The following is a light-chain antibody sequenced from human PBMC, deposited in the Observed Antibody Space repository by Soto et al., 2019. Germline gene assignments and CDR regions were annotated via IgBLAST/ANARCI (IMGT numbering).Light chain of an antibody. Sequence: EIVMTQSPDTLSVSPCERAPLTARAGQGVTTNFAWYQQKSGQSPRLLIYDVSIRATGVPARFSATGSETDFTLTISGLQSGDSAVYFCQQYNNWPFSFGQGTRLEI. CDR3: QQYNNWPFS. CDR1: QGVTTN. J-gene: IGKJ5*01. V-gene: IGKV3-15*01. CDR2: DVS.